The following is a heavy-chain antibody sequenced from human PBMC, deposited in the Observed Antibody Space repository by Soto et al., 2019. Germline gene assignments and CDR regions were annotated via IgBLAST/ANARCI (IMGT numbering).Heavy chain of an antibody. V-gene: IGHV3-53*04. CDR1: GIPVSSNY. CDR3: ARAGPYYYASRMDV. Sequence: EVQLVESGGGLVQPGGSLRLSCAASGIPVSSNYMTWVRQAPGKGLEWVSVLHSGGDTYYANSVKGRFTISRHDSTNTVCLQMNSLTPEDTAVYYCARAGPYYYASRMDVWGQGTTVTVSS. D-gene: IGHD3-10*01. J-gene: IGHJ6*02. CDR2: LHSGGDT.